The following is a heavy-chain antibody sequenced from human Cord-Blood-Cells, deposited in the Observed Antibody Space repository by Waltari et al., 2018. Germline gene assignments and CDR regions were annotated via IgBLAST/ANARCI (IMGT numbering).Heavy chain of an antibody. CDR1: GFTFSSYW. D-gene: IGHD7-27*01. CDR3: ARALGKDAFDI. V-gene: IGHV3-7*01. Sequence: EVQLVESGGGLVQPGGSLRLSCAASGFTFSSYWMSWVRQAPGKWLEWVANIKQDGSEKYYVDSVKGRFTISRDNAKNSLYLQMNSLRAEDTAVYYCARALGKDAFDIWGQGTMVTVSS. J-gene: IGHJ3*02. CDR2: IKQDGSEK.